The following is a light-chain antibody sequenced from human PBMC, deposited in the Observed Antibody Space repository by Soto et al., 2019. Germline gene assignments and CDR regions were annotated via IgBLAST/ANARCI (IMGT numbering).Light chain of an antibody. Sequence: EIVLTQSPATLSLSPGERATLSCRASQSVSSSLAWYQQKPGQAPRLLIYDASNRATGIPARFSGSGSGTDFTLTISSLEPEDFAVYYWQQRRNWPLTFGGGTKVEIK. V-gene: IGKV3-11*01. CDR3: QQRRNWPLT. CDR1: QSVSSS. CDR2: DAS. J-gene: IGKJ4*01.